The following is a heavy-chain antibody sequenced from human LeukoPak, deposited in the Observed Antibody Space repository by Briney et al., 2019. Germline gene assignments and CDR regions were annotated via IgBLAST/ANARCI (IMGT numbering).Heavy chain of an antibody. Sequence: GGSLRLSCTASGFTFSSYWMSWVRQAPGKGLEWVANIKKDGSEKYYVDSVKGRFTISRDNAKTSLYLQMNSLRAEDTAVYYCARDSTGWQADSFDVWGQGTMVTVSS. CDR1: GFTFSSYW. V-gene: IGHV3-7*01. CDR3: ARDSTGWQADSFDV. CDR2: IKKDGSEK. J-gene: IGHJ3*01. D-gene: IGHD2-8*02.